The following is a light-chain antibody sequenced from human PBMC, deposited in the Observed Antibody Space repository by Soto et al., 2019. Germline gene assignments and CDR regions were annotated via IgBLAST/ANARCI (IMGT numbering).Light chain of an antibody. J-gene: IGLJ1*01. CDR2: DVT. CDR1: SSDIGSYNY. V-gene: IGLV2-14*03. Sequence: QSVLTQPASVSGSPGQSITISCTGISSDIGSYNYVSWYQQHPGKAPKLIIYDVTNRPAGISSRFSASKSGDTASLTTSVLQADDEADYFCSSYKSTSTPYVFGTGTKVTV. CDR3: SSYKSTSTPYV.